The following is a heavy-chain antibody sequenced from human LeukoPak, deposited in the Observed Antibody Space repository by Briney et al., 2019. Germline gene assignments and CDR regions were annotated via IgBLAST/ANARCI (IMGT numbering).Heavy chain of an antibody. CDR2: ISWNSGSI. V-gene: IGHV3-9*01. D-gene: IGHD6-19*01. CDR1: GFTFDDYA. Sequence: PGRSLRLSCAASGFTFDDYAMHWVRQAPGKGLEWVSGISWNSGSIGYADSVKGRFIISRDNAKNSLYLQMNSLRAEDTASYYCAKDIGAEADQWLAFDYWGQGTLVTVSS. J-gene: IGHJ4*02. CDR3: AKDIGAEADQWLAFDY.